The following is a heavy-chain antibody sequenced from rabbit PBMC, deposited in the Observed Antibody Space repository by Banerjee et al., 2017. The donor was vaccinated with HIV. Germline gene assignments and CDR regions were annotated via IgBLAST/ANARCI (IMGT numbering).Heavy chain of an antibody. D-gene: IGHD8-1*01. CDR3: GRLYGTSNYWDL. CDR1: GFSFSSSYW. J-gene: IGHJ4*01. V-gene: IGHV1S45*01. CDR2: IYAGSGGGT. Sequence: QEQLVESGGGLVQPEGSLTLTCTASGFSFSSSYWICWVRQAPGKGLEWIACIYAGSGGGTHYASWARGRFTISKTSSTTVTLQMTSLTTADTATYFCGRLYGTSNYWDLWGPGTLVTVS.